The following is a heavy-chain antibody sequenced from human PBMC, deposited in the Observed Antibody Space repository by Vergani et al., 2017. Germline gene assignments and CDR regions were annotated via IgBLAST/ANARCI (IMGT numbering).Heavy chain of an antibody. Sequence: QVQLQESGPGLVKPSQTLSLTCTVSGGSISSGDYYWSWIRQPPGKGLEWIGYIYYRGSTYYNPSLKRRVTISVDTSKNQFSLKLSTVTAADTAVYYCAIGGGYSSTGGFDYWGQGTLVTVSS. CDR1: GGSISSGDYY. J-gene: IGHJ4*02. CDR3: AIGGGYSSTGGFDY. CDR2: IYYRGST. D-gene: IGHD6-19*01. V-gene: IGHV4-30-4*08.